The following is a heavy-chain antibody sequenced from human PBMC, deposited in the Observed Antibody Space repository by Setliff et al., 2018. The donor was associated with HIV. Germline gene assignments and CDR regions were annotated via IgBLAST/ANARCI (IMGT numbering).Heavy chain of an antibody. CDR1: GGTFSSYA. CDR2: IIPILGIA. CDR3: ARGVTYYDSSGYAPDAFDI. Sequence: SVKVSCKASGGTFSSYAISWVRQAPGQGLEWMGGIIPILGIANYAQKFQGRVTITTDESSSTAYMELSSLRSEDTAVYYCARGVTYYDSSGYAPDAFDIWGQGTMVTVSS. V-gene: IGHV1-69*10. D-gene: IGHD3-22*01. J-gene: IGHJ3*02.